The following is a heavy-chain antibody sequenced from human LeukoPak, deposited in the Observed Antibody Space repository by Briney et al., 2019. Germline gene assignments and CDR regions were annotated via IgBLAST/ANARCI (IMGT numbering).Heavy chain of an antibody. V-gene: IGHV1-46*01. D-gene: IGHD3-22*01. CDR2: GTI. CDR3: ARAPANKYDSRLPEDF. Sequence: GTISYAQKFQGRVTMTTDTSTSTVYMELSSLRSEDTAVYYCARAPANKYDSRLPEDFWGQGTLVIVSS. J-gene: IGHJ4*02.